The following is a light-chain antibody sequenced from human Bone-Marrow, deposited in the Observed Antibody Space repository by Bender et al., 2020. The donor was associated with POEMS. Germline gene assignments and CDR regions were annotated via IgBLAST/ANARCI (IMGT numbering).Light chain of an antibody. CDR1: SSDVGGYDY. V-gene: IGLV2-14*01. Sequence: QSALTQPASVSGSPGQSITISCTGTSSDVGGYDYVSWYQQHTGKAPKLMIYYVTNRPSGVPDRFSGSKSGNTASLTISGLQAEDEADYYCTSYTADNFYVFGTGTKVTVL. CDR2: YVT. J-gene: IGLJ1*01. CDR3: TSYTADNFYV.